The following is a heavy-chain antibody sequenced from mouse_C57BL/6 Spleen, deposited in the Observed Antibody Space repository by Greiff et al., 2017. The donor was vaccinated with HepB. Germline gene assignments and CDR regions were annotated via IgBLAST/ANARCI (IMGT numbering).Heavy chain of an antibody. CDR1: GYTFTSYW. Sequence: VQLQQPGAELVKPGASVKMSCKASGYTFTSYWITWVKQRPGQGLEWIGDIYPGSGSTNYNEKFKSKATLTVDTSSSTAYMQLSSMTSEDSAVYYCARLGSNYGAWFAYWGQGTLVTVSA. D-gene: IGHD2-5*01. CDR3: ARLGSNYGAWFAY. J-gene: IGHJ3*01. V-gene: IGHV1-55*01. CDR2: IYPGSGST.